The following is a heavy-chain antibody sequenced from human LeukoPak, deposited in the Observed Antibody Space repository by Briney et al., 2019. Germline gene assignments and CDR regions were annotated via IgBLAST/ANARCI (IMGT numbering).Heavy chain of an antibody. CDR2: IYYSGST. Sequence: SETLSLTCTVSGGSISSYYWSWIRQPPGKRLEWIGHIYYSGSTNYNPSLKSRVTISVDTSKSQFSLNLSSVTAADTAVYYCARNYDSSGYTAFGYWGRGTLVTVSS. D-gene: IGHD3-22*01. J-gene: IGHJ4*02. CDR1: GGSISSYY. CDR3: ARNYDSSGYTAFGY. V-gene: IGHV4-59*01.